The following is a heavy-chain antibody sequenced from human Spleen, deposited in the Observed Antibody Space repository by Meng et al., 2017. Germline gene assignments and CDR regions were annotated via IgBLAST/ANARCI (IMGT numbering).Heavy chain of an antibody. J-gene: IGHJ4*02. CDR3: AIVETATTNPYFDY. CDR1: GGHISSGDYY. D-gene: IGHD5-24*01. V-gene: IGHV4-30-4*01. CDR2: IYYSGST. Sequence: QVQLQESGPGLVKPSQNMSHTCTVPGGHISSGDYYWSWIRQPPGRGLEWIGYIYYSGSTYYNPSLRSRVTIAIDTSKNQFSLILTSVTAANTAVYFCAIVETATTNPYFDYWGQGTLVTVSS.